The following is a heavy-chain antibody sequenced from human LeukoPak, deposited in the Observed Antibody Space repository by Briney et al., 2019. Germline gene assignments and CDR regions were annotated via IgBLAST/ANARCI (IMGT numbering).Heavy chain of an antibody. CDR1: GFTFSTYG. V-gene: IGHV3-33*01. J-gene: IGHJ6*02. Sequence: GKSLRLSCAASGFTFSTYGMHWVRQAPGKGLEWVVIIWFDGTKKYYADSVKGRFTISRDNSKNTLYLQMNNLRDEDTAIYFCTGSGPQGGYYYGLDVWGQGTTVIVSS. CDR3: TGSGPQGGYYYGLDV. CDR2: IWFDGTKK. D-gene: IGHD3-10*01.